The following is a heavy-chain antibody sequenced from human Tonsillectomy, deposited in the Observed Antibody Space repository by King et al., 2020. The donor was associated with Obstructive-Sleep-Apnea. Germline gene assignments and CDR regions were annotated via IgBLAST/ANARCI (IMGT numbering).Heavy chain of an antibody. Sequence: VQLQESGPGLVKPSETLSLTCTVSGYSISSGYYWGWIRQPPGKGLEWIGSIYHSGSSYDNPSLKSRVTISVDTSKNQFSLKLSSVTAADTAVYYWSRDYYYDSSGYYVDYWGQGTLVTVSS. CDR3: SRDYYYDSSGYYVDY. CDR2: IYHSGSS. J-gene: IGHJ4*02. CDR1: GYSISSGYY. D-gene: IGHD3-22*01. V-gene: IGHV4-38-2*02.